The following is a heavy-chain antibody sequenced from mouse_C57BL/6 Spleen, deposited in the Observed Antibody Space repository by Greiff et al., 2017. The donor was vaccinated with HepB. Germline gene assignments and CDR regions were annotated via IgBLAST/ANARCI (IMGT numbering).Heavy chain of an antibody. CDR2: IHPNSGST. V-gene: IGHV1-64*01. Sequence: VQLQQSGAELVKPGASVKLSCKASGYTFTSYWMHWVKQRPGQGLEWIGMIHPNSGSTNYNEKFKSKATLTVDKSSSTAYMQLSSLTSEDSAVYYCARGHYYGSSPDYWGQGTTLTVSS. CDR1: GYTFTSYW. J-gene: IGHJ2*01. CDR3: ARGHYYGSSPDY. D-gene: IGHD1-1*01.